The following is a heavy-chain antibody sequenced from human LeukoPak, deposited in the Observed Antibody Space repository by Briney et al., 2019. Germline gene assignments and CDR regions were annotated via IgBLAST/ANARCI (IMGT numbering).Heavy chain of an antibody. CDR1: GFSLSTSGVG. J-gene: IGHJ4*02. D-gene: IGHD6-13*01. CDR3: AHRRQDFSSWYYFDY. CDR2: IYWNDDK. V-gene: IGHV2-5*01. Sequence: SGPTLVNPTQTLTLTCTFSGFSLSTSGVGVGWIRQPPGKALEWLALIYWNDDKRYSPSLKSRLTITKDTSKNQVVLTMTNMDPVDTATYYCAHRRQDFSSWYYFDYWGQGTLVTVSS.